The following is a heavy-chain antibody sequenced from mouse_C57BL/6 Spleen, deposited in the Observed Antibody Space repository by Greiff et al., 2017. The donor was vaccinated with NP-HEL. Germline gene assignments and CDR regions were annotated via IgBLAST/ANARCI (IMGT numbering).Heavy chain of an antibody. CDR2: ISSGGDYI. J-gene: IGHJ4*01. V-gene: IGHV5-9-1*02. CDR1: GFTFSSYA. CDR3: TRDSGDYAMDY. Sequence: EVKVVESGEGLVKPGGSLKLSCAASGFTFSSYAMSWVRQTPEMRLEWVAYISSGGDYIYYADTVKGRFTISRDNARNTLYLQMSSLKSEDTAMYYCTRDSGDYAMDYWGQGTSVTVSS. D-gene: IGHD3-1*01.